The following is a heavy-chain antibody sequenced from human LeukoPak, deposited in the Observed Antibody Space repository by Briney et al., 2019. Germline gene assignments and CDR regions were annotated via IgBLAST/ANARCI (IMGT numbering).Heavy chain of an antibody. CDR2: MNPNSGNT. D-gene: IGHD3-16*02. V-gene: IGHV1-8*01. J-gene: IGHJ4*02. CDR1: GYTFTSYD. CDR3: ARGNKQGPTYIWGSYRYLFDY. Sequence: ASVKVSCKASGYTFTSYDINWVRQATGQGLEWMGWMNPNSGNTGYAQKFQGRVTMTRNTSISTAYTELSSLRSEDTAVYYCARGNKQGPTYIWGSYRYLFDYWGQGTLVTVSS.